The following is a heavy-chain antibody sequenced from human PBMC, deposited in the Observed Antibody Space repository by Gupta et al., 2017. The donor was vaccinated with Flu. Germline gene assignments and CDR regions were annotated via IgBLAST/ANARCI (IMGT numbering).Heavy chain of an antibody. CDR1: GVTFSSYS. V-gene: IGHV3-21*01. D-gene: IGHD3-3*02. CDR3: ARGGLWGALVFDFDD. CDR2: ISSSSSYI. Sequence: GVTFSSYSMNWVRQAPGKGLEWVSSISSSSSYIYYEDSVKGRFTISRDNAKNSLYLQMNSLRAEDTAGYYCARGGLWGALVFDFDDGGQGTLVTVSS. J-gene: IGHJ4*02.